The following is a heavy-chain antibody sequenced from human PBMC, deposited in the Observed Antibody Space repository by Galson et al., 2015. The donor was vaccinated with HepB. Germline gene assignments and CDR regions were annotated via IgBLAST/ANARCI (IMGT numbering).Heavy chain of an antibody. CDR2: ISAYNGNT. V-gene: IGHV1-18*01. Sequence: SVKVSCKASGYTFTSYGISWVRQAPGQGLEWMGWISAYNGNTNYAQKLQGRVTMTTDTSTSTAYMELRSLRSDDTAVYYCASVLYISYPGIAVAGRSHWFDPWGQGTLVTASS. CDR3: ASVLYISYPGIAVAGRSHWFDP. D-gene: IGHD6-19*01. J-gene: IGHJ5*02. CDR1: GYTFTSYG.